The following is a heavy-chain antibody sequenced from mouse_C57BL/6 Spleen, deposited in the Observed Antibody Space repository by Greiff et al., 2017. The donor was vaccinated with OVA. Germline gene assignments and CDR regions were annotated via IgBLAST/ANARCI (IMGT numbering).Heavy chain of an antibody. CDR3: ANPTGTPFAY. V-gene: IGHV1-64*01. CDR1: GYTFTSYW. CDR2: IHPNSGST. D-gene: IGHD4-1*02. J-gene: IGHJ3*01. Sequence: QVQLKESGAELVKPGASVKLSCKASGYTFTSYWMHWVKQRPGQGLEWIGMIHPNSGSTNYNEKFKSKATLTVDKSSSTAYMQLSSLTSEDSAVYYCANPTGTPFAYWGKGTLVTVSA.